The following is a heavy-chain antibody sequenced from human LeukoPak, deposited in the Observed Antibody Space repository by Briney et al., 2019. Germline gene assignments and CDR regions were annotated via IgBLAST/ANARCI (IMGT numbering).Heavy chain of an antibody. D-gene: IGHD3-9*01. Sequence: GGSLRLSCAASGFTLSSYWMHWVRQAPGKGLVWVSRINSDGSSTSYADSVKGRFTISRDNAKNTLYLQMNSLRAEDTAVYYCAKDRVLRYFDWLFDLDYWGQGTLVTVSS. J-gene: IGHJ4*02. CDR2: INSDGSST. CDR3: AKDRVLRYFDWLFDLDY. V-gene: IGHV3-74*01. CDR1: GFTLSSYW.